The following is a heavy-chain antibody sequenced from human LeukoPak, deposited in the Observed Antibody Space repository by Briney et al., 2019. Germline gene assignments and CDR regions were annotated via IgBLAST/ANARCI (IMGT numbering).Heavy chain of an antibody. CDR2: ISGSGGST. CDR1: GFTFSSYA. CDR3: AKLTLYCSSTRRPRGPDY. D-gene: IGHD2-2*01. Sequence: GGSLRLSCAASGFTFSSYAMSWVRQAPGKGLEWVSTISGSGGSTFYSDSVKGRFTISRDNSNNTLYLQMNSLRAEDTAVYYCAKLTLYCSSTRRPRGPDYWGQGTLVTVSS. V-gene: IGHV3-23*01. J-gene: IGHJ4*02.